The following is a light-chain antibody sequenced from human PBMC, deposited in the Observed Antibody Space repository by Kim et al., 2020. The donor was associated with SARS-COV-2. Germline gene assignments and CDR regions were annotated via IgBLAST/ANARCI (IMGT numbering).Light chain of an antibody. J-gene: IGLJ3*02. CDR3: QVWDSSSDHPV. V-gene: IGLV3-21*04. CDR2: YDS. Sequence: APGKTARITWGGNNIGSKRVHWYQQKPGQAPVLVIYYDSDRPSGIPERFSGSNSGNTATLTISRVEAGDEADYYCQVWDSSSDHPVFGGGTKLTVL. CDR1: NIGSKR.